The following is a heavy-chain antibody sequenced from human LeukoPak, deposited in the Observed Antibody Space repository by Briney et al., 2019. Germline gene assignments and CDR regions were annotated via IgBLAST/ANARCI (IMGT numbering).Heavy chain of an antibody. V-gene: IGHV3-21*01. J-gene: IGHJ4*02. Sequence: PGRSLRLSCAASGFTFTTYSMNWVRQAPGKGLQWVSSLSSSGSYIYYADSLKGRFTISRDNAKNSLYLQMNSLRAEDTAVYYCARGDYFDYWGQGTLVTVSS. CDR1: GFTFTTYS. CDR2: LSSSGSYI. CDR3: ARGDYFDY.